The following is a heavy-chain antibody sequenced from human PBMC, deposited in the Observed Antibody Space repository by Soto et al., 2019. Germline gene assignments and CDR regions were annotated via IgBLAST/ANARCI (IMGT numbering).Heavy chain of an antibody. CDR3: TRDTGGKGAY. CDR2: IDGYGSTI. CDR1: GFTFSSYW. D-gene: IGHD3-16*01. J-gene: IGHJ4*02. V-gene: IGHV3-74*01. Sequence: VGSLRHSCAASGFTFSSYWMHWVRQVPGKGLLWVSRIDGYGSTINYADSVKGRFTISRDNARNTLYLEMNSLRAEDTALYYCTRDTGGKGAYWGPGTLVTVSS.